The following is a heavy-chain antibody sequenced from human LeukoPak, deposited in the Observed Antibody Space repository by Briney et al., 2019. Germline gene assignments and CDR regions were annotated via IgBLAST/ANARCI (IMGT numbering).Heavy chain of an antibody. CDR1: GFTFSSYA. Sequence: PGGSLRLSCAASGFTFSSYAMHWVRQAPGKGLEWVAVISYDGSNKYYADSVKGRFTISRDNSKNTLYLQMNSLRTEDTAVYYRARAYYYGVPFDYWGQGTLVTVSS. CDR3: ARAYYYGVPFDY. J-gene: IGHJ4*02. V-gene: IGHV3-30-3*01. CDR2: ISYDGSNK. D-gene: IGHD3-22*01.